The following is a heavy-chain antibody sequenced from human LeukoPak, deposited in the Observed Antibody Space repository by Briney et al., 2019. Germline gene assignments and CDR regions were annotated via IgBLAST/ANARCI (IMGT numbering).Heavy chain of an antibody. CDR1: GFTFSSYG. D-gene: IGHD4-23*01. CDR2: ISYDGSNK. CDR3: AKDQATVVSLFDY. Sequence: PGGSLRLSCAASGFTFSSYGVHWVRQAPGKGLEWVAVISYDGSNKYYADSVKGRFTISRDNSKNTLYLQMNSLRAEDTAVYYCAKDQATVVSLFDYWGQGTLVTVSS. J-gene: IGHJ4*02. V-gene: IGHV3-30*18.